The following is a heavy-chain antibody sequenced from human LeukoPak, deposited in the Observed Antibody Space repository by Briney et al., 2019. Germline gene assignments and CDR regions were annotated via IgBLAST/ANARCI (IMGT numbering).Heavy chain of an antibody. CDR3: AREYYYDSSGYYYAFDI. V-gene: IGHV1-46*01. CDR2: INPSGGST. J-gene: IGHJ3*02. D-gene: IGHD3-22*01. Sequence: ASVKVSCKASGYTFTSYYMHWVRQAPGQGLGWMGIINPSGGSTSYAQKFQGRVTMTRDTSTSTVYMELSSLRSEDTAVYYCAREYYYDSSGYYYAFDIWGQGTMVTVSS. CDR1: GYTFTSYY.